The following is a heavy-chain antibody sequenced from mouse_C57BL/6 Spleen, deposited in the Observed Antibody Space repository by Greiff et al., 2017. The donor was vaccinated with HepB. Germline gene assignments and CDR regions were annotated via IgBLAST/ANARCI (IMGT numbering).Heavy chain of an antibody. CDR1: GYTFTSYW. CDR2: IDPSDSYT. V-gene: IGHV1-69*01. Sequence: QVQLQQPGAELVMPGASVKLSCKASGYTFTSYWMHWVKQRPGQGLEWIGEIDPSDSYTNYNQKFKGKSTLTVDKSSSTAYMQLSSLTSEDSAVYYSARYYYGSSDWYFDVWGTGTTVTVSS. J-gene: IGHJ1*03. CDR3: ARYYYGSSDWYFDV. D-gene: IGHD1-1*01.